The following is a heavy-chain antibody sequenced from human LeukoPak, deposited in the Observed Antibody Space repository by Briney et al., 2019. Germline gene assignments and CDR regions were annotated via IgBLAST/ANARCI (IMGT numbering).Heavy chain of an antibody. V-gene: IGHV3-30-3*01. CDR3: ARDTWALKRGYSYGYVGYFDY. J-gene: IGHJ4*02. Sequence: GGSLRLSCAASGFTFSSYAMHWVRQAPGKGLEWVAVISHDGSNKYYADSVKGRFTISRDNSKNTLYLQMNSLRAEDTAVYYCARDTWALKRGYSYGYVGYFDYWGQGTLVIVSS. CDR2: ISHDGSNK. D-gene: IGHD5-18*01. CDR1: GFTFSSYA.